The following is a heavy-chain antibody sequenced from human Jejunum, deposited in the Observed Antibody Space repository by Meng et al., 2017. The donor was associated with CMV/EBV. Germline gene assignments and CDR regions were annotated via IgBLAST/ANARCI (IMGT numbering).Heavy chain of an antibody. CDR3: GTLKYTSGFYGPAY. CDR2: ISTNTGNP. Sequence: QVQLVQSGSEFKKPGASVKVSCKASGYTFTRYPMNWVRQAPGQGLEWMGWISTNTGNPTYAQGFTGRFVFSVDTSVSTAYLQISSLKAEDTAVYYCGTLKYTSGFYGPAYWGQGALVTVSS. J-gene: IGHJ4*02. CDR1: GYTFTRYP. D-gene: IGHD6-19*01. V-gene: IGHV7-4-1*02.